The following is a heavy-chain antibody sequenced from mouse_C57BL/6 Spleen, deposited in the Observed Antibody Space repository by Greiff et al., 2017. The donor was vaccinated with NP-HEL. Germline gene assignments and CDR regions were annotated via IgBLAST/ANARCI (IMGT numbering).Heavy chain of an antibody. CDR3: ARDDGYDGYYAMDY. V-gene: IGHV5-17*01. Sequence: EVMLVESGGGLVKPGGSLKLSCAASGFTFSDYGMHWVRQAPEKGLEWVAYISSGSSTIYYADTVKGRFTISRDNAKNTLFLQMTSLRSEDTAMYYCARDDGYDGYYAMDYWGQGTSVTVSS. D-gene: IGHD2-2*01. J-gene: IGHJ4*01. CDR1: GFTFSDYG. CDR2: ISSGSSTI.